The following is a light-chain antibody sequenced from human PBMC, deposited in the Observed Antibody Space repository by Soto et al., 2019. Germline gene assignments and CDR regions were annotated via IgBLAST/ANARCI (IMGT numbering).Light chain of an antibody. J-gene: IGLJ1*01. CDR1: SSNIGAGYD. V-gene: IGLV1-40*01. Sequence: QSVLTQPPSVSGAPGQRVTISCTGSSSNIGAGYDVHWYQQLPGTAPKLLIYGNSNRPSGVPDRFSGYKSGTSASLAITGLQAEDEADYYCQSYDSSLIGSVFGTGTKVTVL. CDR2: GNS. CDR3: QSYDSSLIGSV.